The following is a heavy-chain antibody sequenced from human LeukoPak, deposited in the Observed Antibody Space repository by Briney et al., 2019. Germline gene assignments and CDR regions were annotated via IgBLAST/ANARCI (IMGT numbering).Heavy chain of an antibody. Sequence: GGSLRLSCAASGFIFSSYGMHWVRQAPGKGLEWVAFIRYDGSNKYYADSVKGRFTISRDNSKNTLYLQMNSLRTEDTAVYFCAKDRHYYDSSGYWPRQRRVSYYYMDVWGKGTTVTVSS. D-gene: IGHD3-22*01. CDR2: IRYDGSNK. CDR3: AKDRHYYDSSGYWPRQRRVSYYYMDV. J-gene: IGHJ6*03. V-gene: IGHV3-30*02. CDR1: GFIFSSYG.